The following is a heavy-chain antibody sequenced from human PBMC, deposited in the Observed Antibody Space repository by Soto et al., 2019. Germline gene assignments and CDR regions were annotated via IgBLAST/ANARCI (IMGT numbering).Heavy chain of an antibody. CDR1: GGSISSGGYY. V-gene: IGHV4-31*01. CDR2: IYYSGST. Sequence: QVQLQESGPGLVKPSQTLSLTCTVSGGSISSGGYYWSWIRQHPGKGLEWIGYIYYSGSTYYNPSLKSLVTISVDTSKNQFSLKLSSVNAEDTAVYYCARVPRVESSGQRYFDYWGQGTLVTVSS. J-gene: IGHJ4*02. D-gene: IGHD3-22*01. CDR3: ARVPRVESSGQRYFDY.